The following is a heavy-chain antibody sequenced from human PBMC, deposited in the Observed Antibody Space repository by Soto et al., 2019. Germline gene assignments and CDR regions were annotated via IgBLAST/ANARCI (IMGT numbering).Heavy chain of an antibody. Sequence: SETLSLTCTVSGGSISSYYWSWIRQPPGKGLEWIGYIYYSGSTNYNPSLKSRVTISVDTSKNQFSLKLSSVTAADTAVYYCARAPYDFWSGYPEYNWFDPWGQGTLVTVSS. D-gene: IGHD3-3*01. V-gene: IGHV4-59*01. CDR2: IYYSGST. J-gene: IGHJ5*02. CDR1: GGSISSYY. CDR3: ARAPYDFWSGYPEYNWFDP.